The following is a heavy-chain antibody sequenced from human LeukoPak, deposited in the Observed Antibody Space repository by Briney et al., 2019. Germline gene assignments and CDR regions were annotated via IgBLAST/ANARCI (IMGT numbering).Heavy chain of an antibody. CDR3: ARGRGITGGYFDY. CDR2: INHDGST. Sequence: SETLSLTCAVYGGSFSGYYWSWIRQPPGKGLEWIGEINHDGSTNYNPSLKSRVTISVDTSKNQFSLKLSSVTAADTAVYYCARGRGITGGYFDYWGQGTLVTVSS. V-gene: IGHV4-34*01. CDR1: GGSFSGYY. J-gene: IGHJ4*02. D-gene: IGHD1-20*01.